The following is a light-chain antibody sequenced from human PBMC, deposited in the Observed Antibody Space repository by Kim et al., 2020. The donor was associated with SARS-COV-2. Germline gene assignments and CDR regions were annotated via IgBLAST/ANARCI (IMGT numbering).Light chain of an antibody. CDR1: SGHSSYA. J-gene: IGLJ3*02. CDR2: LNSDGSH. V-gene: IGLV4-69*01. Sequence: AAVKLPCTLSSGHSSYAIEWHQQQPEKGPRYLMKLNSDGSHSKGDGIPDRFSGSSSGAERYLTISSLQSEDEADYYCQTWGTGITVFGGGTQLTVL. CDR3: QTWGTGITV.